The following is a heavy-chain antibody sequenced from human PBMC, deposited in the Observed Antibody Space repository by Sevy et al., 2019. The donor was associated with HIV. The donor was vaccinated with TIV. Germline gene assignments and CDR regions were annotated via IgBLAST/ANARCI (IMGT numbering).Heavy chain of an antibody. D-gene: IGHD2-2*01. V-gene: IGHV4-61*02. J-gene: IGHJ4*02. CDR1: GGSISSGNYY. Sequence: SETLSLTCTVSGGSISSGNYYWSWIRQPAGKGLEWIGRIYTSGSTNYNPSLKSRVTISVDTSKNQFSLKLSSVTAADAAVYYCARESGDCSTTSCYEGVFDYWGQGTLVTVSS. CDR3: ARESGDCSTTSCYEGVFDY. CDR2: IYTSGST.